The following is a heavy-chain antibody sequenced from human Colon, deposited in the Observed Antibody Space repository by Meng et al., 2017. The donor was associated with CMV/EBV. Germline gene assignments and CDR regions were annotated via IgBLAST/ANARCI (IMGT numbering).Heavy chain of an antibody. D-gene: IGHD5-18*01. V-gene: IGHV1-69*10. CDR3: AREGTQGGYNYGP. CDR1: GGTFSSYA. CDR2: IIPLLGIV. J-gene: IGHJ5*02. Sequence: SVKVSCKTSGGTFSSYAISWVRQAPGQGLEWMGGIIPLLGIVNYAQKFQGRVTITADKSTSTAYMELSSLRSEDTAVYYCAREGTQGGYNYGPWGQGTLVTVSS.